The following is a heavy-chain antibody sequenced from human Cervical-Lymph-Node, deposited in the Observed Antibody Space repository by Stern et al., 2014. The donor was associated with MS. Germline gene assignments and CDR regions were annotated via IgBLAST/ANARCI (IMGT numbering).Heavy chain of an antibody. CDR1: GGTFSSYA. J-gene: IGHJ4*02. CDR2: IIPLCGTA. D-gene: IGHD5-18*01. V-gene: IGHV1-69*01. CDR3: ARALDTAMLHLHY. Sequence: VQLEESGAEVKKPGSSVKVSCKASGGTFSSYAINWVRQAPGQGLERMGRIIPLCGTANYAQKFQGRISITADESTRTTYMELSSLRSGDTAVYYCARALDTAMLHLHYWGQGTLVTVSS.